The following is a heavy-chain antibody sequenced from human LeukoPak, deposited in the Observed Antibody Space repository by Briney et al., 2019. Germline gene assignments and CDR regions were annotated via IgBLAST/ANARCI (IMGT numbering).Heavy chain of an antibody. Sequence: GGCLRLSCAASGFALRSYTVTWVRQAPGKGLEWVSSISSTSAYIYYAESVKGRFSISRDNVDNVVHLQMSSLRNEDTAFYYCARVAVAGPTGWFDSWGQGTLVTVSS. CDR2: ISSTSAYI. CDR3: ARVAVAGPTGWFDS. D-gene: IGHD6-19*01. J-gene: IGHJ5*01. CDR1: GFALRSYT. V-gene: IGHV3-21*01.